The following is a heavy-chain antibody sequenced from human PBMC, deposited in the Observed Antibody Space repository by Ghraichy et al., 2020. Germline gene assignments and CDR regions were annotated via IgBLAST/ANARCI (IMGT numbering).Heavy chain of an antibody. Sequence: GGSLRLSCTTSGFTFGDYGMSWFRQAPGKGLEWVAFIRKKGYGGTAEYAASVKDRFTISRDDSRSIAYLQMNSLKIEDTAVYYCTRAPRSPDEWGQGTLVTVST. CDR1: GFTFGDYG. V-gene: IGHV3-49*03. J-gene: IGHJ4*02. CDR3: TRAPRSPDE. CDR2: IRKKGYGGTA.